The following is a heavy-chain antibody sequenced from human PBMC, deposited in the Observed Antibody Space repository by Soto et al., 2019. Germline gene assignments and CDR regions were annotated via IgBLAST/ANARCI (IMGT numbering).Heavy chain of an antibody. J-gene: IGHJ4*02. CDR2: IYQSGST. Sequence: PSETLSLTCAVSGGSISSGDYSWSWIRQPPGEGLEWIGYIYQSGSTYYNPSLKSRVTISVDRSKNQFSLKLSSVTAADTAMYYCARASIEPRLFMYPFDDWGQGTLVTVSS. CDR1: GGSISSGDYS. CDR3: ARASIEPRLFMYPFDD. D-gene: IGHD6-6*01. V-gene: IGHV4-30-2*01.